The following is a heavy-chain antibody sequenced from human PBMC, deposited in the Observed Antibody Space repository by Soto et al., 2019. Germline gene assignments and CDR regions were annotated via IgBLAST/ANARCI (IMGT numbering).Heavy chain of an antibody. Sequence: QVQLVESGGGVVQPGRSLRLSCAASGFTFNNYAMHWVRQAPGKGLEWVAVVSYDGSNKYYADSVKGRFTISRDNSKDTLYLQMSSVRAEDTAVFYCARTVTTVTTLYYFDYWGQGTLVTVSS. V-gene: IGHV3-30-3*01. J-gene: IGHJ4*02. D-gene: IGHD4-17*01. CDR2: VSYDGSNK. CDR1: GFTFNNYA. CDR3: ARTVTTVTTLYYFDY.